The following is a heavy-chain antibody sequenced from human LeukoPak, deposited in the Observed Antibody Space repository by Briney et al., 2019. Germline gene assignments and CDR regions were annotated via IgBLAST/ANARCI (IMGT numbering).Heavy chain of an antibody. V-gene: IGHV1-2*02. CDR1: GYSFTDYY. CDR3: ARADRLHGGPYLIGP. J-gene: IGHJ5*02. D-gene: IGHD2-21*01. Sequence: ASVKVSCKTSGYSFTDYYMHWGRQAPGQGLEWMGWINPNSGGTSSAQKSQGRVTMTRDTSITTVYMEVSWLTSDDTATYYCARADRLHGGPYLIGPWGQGTLVTVSS. CDR2: INPNSGGT.